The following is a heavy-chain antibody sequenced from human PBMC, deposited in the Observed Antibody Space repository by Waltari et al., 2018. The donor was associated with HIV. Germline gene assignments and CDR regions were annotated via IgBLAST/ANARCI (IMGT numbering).Heavy chain of an antibody. Sequence: EVQLVESGGGLVQPGGSLRLSCAASGFTFSSYSMNWVRQAPGKGLAWVSYISSSSSTIYYADSVKGRFTISRDNGKNSLYLQMNSLRAEDTAVYYCARHKEGEGYNYWIYYYYYGMDVWGQGTTVTVSS. D-gene: IGHD5-18*01. CDR3: ARHKEGEGYNYWIYYYYYGMDV. CDR2: ISSSSSTI. J-gene: IGHJ6*02. CDR1: GFTFSSYS. V-gene: IGHV3-48*01.